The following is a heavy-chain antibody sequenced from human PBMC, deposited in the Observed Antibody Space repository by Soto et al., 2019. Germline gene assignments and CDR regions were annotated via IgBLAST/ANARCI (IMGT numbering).Heavy chain of an antibody. CDR2: VIPYYNTL. V-gene: IGHV1-69*01. CDR1: EGTFNSYA. J-gene: IGHJ4*02. Sequence: QAQVVQSGAEVRKPGSSVKLSCKASEGTFNSYAIAWVRQAPGQGLEWMGGVIPYYNTLNYAQKFQDRVTITADDATNTVYMELSSLRSDDTAVYFCASGASRWYPYFFDSWAQGTLVTVSS. D-gene: IGHD6-13*01. CDR3: ASGASRWYPYFFDS.